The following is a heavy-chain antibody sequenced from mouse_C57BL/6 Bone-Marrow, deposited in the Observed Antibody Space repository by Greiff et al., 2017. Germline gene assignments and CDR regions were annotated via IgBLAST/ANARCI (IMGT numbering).Heavy chain of an antibody. CDR2: IYPGDGDT. Sequence: QVQLKESGPELVKPGASVKISCKASGYAFSSSWMNWVKQRPGKGLEWIGRIYPGDGDTNYNGKFKGKATLTADKSSSTAYMQLSSLTSEDSAVYFCARYGNYNAYWGQGTLVTVSA. CDR3: ARYGNYNAY. J-gene: IGHJ3*01. V-gene: IGHV1-82*01. CDR1: GYAFSSSW. D-gene: IGHD2-1*01.